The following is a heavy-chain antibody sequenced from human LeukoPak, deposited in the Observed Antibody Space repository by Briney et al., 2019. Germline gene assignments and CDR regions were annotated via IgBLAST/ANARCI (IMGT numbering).Heavy chain of an antibody. J-gene: IGHJ4*02. V-gene: IGHV1-2*02. D-gene: IGHD5-18*01. Sequence: ASVKVSCKASGYSFTNYAMNWVRQAPGQGLEWMGWINPDSGGTNYAQKFQGRVTMTRDTSISTAYMELSRLRSDDTAVYYCARDPSGTAMVFDYWGQGTLVTVSS. CDR2: INPDSGGT. CDR3: ARDPSGTAMVFDY. CDR1: GYSFTNYA.